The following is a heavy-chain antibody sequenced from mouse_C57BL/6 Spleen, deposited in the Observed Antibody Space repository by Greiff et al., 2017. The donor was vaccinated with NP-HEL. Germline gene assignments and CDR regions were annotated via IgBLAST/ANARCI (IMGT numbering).Heavy chain of an antibody. CDR2: INPSNGGT. CDR3: ARSDYYGSSYSYAMDY. Sequence: VQLQQPGAELVKPGASVKLSCTASGYTFTSYWMHWVTQTPGQGLEWIGNINPSNGGTNYNEKFKSKATLTVDKSTSTAYMQISSLTSKGSTVYYGARSDYYGSSYSYAMDYWGQGTSVTVSS. V-gene: IGHV1-53*01. CDR1: GYTFTSYW. D-gene: IGHD1-1*01. J-gene: IGHJ4*01.